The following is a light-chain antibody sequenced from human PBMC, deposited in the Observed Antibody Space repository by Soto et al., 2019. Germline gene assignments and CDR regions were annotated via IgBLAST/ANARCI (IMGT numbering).Light chain of an antibody. Sequence: QAVVIQPPSASGTPGQRVTIPCSGSSSNIGENAVTWYQQLPGTAPKVLIYSDDQRPSGVPDRFSASKSGTSASLAISGLQSEDEADYYCAAWDDNLDGWMFGGGTKLTVL. CDR3: AAWDDNLDGWM. CDR2: SDD. CDR1: SSNIGENA. V-gene: IGLV1-44*01. J-gene: IGLJ3*02.